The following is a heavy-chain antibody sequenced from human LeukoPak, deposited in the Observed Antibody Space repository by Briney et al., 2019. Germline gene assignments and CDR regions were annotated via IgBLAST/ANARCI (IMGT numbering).Heavy chain of an antibody. Sequence: ASVKVSCKASGYTFTSYGISWVRQAPGQGLEWMGWISAYNGNTNYAQKLQGRVTMTTDTSTSTAYMELRSPRSDDTAVYYCARDKRRAVAGILNYWGQGTLVTVSS. D-gene: IGHD6-19*01. V-gene: IGHV1-18*01. J-gene: IGHJ4*02. CDR3: ARDKRRAVAGILNY. CDR2: ISAYNGNT. CDR1: GYTFTSYG.